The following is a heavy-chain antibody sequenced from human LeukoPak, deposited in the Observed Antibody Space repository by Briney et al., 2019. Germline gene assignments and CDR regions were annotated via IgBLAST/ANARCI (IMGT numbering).Heavy chain of an antibody. CDR1: GYTFTSYD. J-gene: IGHJ6*02. V-gene: IGHV1-8*01. CDR3: ARYCSSTSCYGYYGMDV. Sequence: ASVKVSCKASGYTFTSYDINWVRQATGQGLEWMGWMNPNSGNTGYAQKFQGRVTMTRNTSISTAYMELSSLRPEDTAVYYCARYCSSTSCYGYYGMDVWGQGTTVTVSS. D-gene: IGHD2-2*01. CDR2: MNPNSGNT.